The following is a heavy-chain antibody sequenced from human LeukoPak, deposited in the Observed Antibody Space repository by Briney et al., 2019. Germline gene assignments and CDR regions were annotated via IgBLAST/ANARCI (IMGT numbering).Heavy chain of an antibody. CDR3: ARDLPTYYDILTGYYMGPFAY. Sequence: ASVKVSCKASGNTFTNYGISWVRQAPGQGLEWMGWISAYNGHTNYAQKFQGRVTMTTDTSTSTAYMEVRSLRSDDTAVYYCARDLPTYYDILTGYYMGPFAYWGQGTLVAVSS. CDR1: GNTFTNYG. J-gene: IGHJ4*02. D-gene: IGHD3-9*01. V-gene: IGHV1-18*01. CDR2: ISAYNGHT.